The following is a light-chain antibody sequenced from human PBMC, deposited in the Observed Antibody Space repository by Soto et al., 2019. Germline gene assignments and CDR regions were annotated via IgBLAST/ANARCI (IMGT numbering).Light chain of an antibody. CDR2: GAF. Sequence: IVLTQSPATLSLSPGERATLCFMASPSVTNYLAWYQQKPGQPPRLLIYGAFNRAAGIPARFSGSGSGTDFTLTISSLEPEDYAVYYCQQRNIWPPVTFGQGTRLEIK. V-gene: IGKV3-11*01. J-gene: IGKJ5*01. CDR1: PSVTNY. CDR3: QQRNIWPPVT.